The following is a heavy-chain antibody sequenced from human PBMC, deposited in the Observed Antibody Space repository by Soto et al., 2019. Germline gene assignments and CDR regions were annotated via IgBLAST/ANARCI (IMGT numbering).Heavy chain of an antibody. CDR1: GFTFSRYG. V-gene: IGHV3-13*01. J-gene: IGHJ4*02. Sequence: PGGSLRLSCAASGFTFSRYGMHWVRQATGKGLEWVSTITTAGHSYHQGSVKGRFIISRENAKNSLDLQMNNLRAEDTAVYYCARGDSTSWYYFDYWGQGTLVTVSS. D-gene: IGHD6-13*01. CDR2: ITTAGHS. CDR3: ARGDSTSWYYFDY.